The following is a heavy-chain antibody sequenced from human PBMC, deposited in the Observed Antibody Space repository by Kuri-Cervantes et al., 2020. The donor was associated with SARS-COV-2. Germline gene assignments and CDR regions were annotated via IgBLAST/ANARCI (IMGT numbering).Heavy chain of an antibody. V-gene: IGHV1-18*01. CDR1: GYTFTSYG. Sequence: ASVKVSCKASGYTFTSYGISWVRQAPGQGLEWMGWISAYNGNTNYAQKLQGRVTMTTDTSTSTAYMELRSLRSDDTAVYYCATMDAYVWGTYYYFDYWGQGTLVTVSS. CDR2: ISAYNGNT. D-gene: IGHD3-16*01. J-gene: IGHJ4*02. CDR3: ATMDAYVWGTYYYFDY.